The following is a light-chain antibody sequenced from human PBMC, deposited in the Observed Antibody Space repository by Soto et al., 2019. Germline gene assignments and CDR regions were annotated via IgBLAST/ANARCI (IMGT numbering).Light chain of an antibody. J-gene: IGKJ4*01. CDR3: QQYEKWPPLT. V-gene: IGKV3-15*01. CDR2: GAS. Sequence: EIVMTQSPATLSVSPGERAILSCRGSQSIYSNLAWYQQKLGQAPRLLIYGASTRATGIPARFSGSGSGTEFTLTISSLQSEDFAVYYCQQYEKWPPLTFGGGTKVEI. CDR1: QSIYSN.